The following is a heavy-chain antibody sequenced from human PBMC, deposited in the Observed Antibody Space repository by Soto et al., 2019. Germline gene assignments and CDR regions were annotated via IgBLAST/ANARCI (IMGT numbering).Heavy chain of an antibody. CDR3: VKDPSYGDYYFDY. V-gene: IGHV3-66*01. D-gene: IGHD4-17*01. Sequence: EVQLVESGGGLVQPGGSLRLSCVVSGFTVSSNYMSWVRQAPGKGLEWVSVIYSGGSTFYADSVKGRFTISRDNSKNTLYLQMDRLRAEDTAVYYCVKDPSYGDYYFDYWGQGTLVTVSS. CDR2: IYSGGST. J-gene: IGHJ4*02. CDR1: GFTVSSNY.